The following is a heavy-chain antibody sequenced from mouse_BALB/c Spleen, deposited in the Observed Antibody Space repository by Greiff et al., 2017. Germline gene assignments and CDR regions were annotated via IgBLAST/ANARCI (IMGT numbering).Heavy chain of an antibody. D-gene: IGHD3-1*01. CDR3: ARDRGSGYDYAMDY. CDR2: ISNLAYSI. CDR1: GFTFSDYG. J-gene: IGHJ4*01. V-gene: IGHV5-15*02. Sequence: EVKLVESGGGLVQPGGSRKLSCAASGFTFSDYGMAWVRQAPGKGPEWVAFISNLAYSIYYADTVTGRFTISRENAKNTLYLEMSSLRSEDTAMYYCARDRGSGYDYAMDYWGQGTSVTVSS.